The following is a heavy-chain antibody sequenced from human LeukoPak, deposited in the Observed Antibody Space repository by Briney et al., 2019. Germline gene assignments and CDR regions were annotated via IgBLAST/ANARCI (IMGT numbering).Heavy chain of an antibody. Sequence: PSETLSLTCTVSGDSISSYYWSWIRQPAGKGLEWIGRIYTSGITNYNPSLKSRVTMPLDTSKNQFSLKLSSVTAADTAVYYCASTTYHYDTSGYYFLDYWGQGTLVTVSS. J-gene: IGHJ4*02. CDR3: ASTTYHYDTSGYYFLDY. CDR2: IYTSGIT. CDR1: GDSISSYY. D-gene: IGHD3-22*01. V-gene: IGHV4-4*07.